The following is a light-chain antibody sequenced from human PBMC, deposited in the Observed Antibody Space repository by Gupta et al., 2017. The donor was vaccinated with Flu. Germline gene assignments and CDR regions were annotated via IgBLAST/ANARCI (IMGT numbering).Light chain of an antibody. J-gene: IGLJ3*02. Sequence: QSDLAQPHSASGSPGQSVTITCSGTSSDFGGYNYSSWYHQHPAKAPTLMYYEVSKRPSGVPDRFSCSKAGNASSLTVSGLQAEEDAYYYGSSDAGSNNGVFGGGTKLTVL. V-gene: IGLV2-8*01. CDR2: EVS. CDR3: SSDAGSNNGV. CDR1: SSDFGGYNY.